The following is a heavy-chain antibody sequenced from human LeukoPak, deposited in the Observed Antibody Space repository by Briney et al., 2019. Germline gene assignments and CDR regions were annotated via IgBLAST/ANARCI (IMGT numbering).Heavy chain of an antibody. V-gene: IGHV4-30-4*01. J-gene: IGHJ4*02. CDR2: IYYSGST. D-gene: IGHD3-22*01. CDR1: GGSISSGGYY. Sequence: PSQTLSLTCTVSGGSISSGGYYWSWIRQPPGKGLEWIGYIYYSGSTYYNPSLKSRVTISVDTSKNQFSLKLSSVTAADTAVYYCAGTDSRGYYFNSWGQRTLVTVSS. CDR3: AGTDSRGYYFNS.